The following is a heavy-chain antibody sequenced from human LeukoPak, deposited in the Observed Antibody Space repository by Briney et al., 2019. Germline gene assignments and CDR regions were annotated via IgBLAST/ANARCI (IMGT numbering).Heavy chain of an antibody. J-gene: IGHJ3*02. CDR1: GGSISSYY. V-gene: IGHV4-59*08. Sequence: KPSETLSLTCTVSGGSISSYYWSWIRQPPGKGLEWIGSIYHSGSTYYNPSLKSRVTISVDTSKNQFSLKLSSVTAADTAVYYCASRRLGATPGHDAFDIWGQGTMVTVSS. D-gene: IGHD1-26*01. CDR2: IYHSGST. CDR3: ASRRLGATPGHDAFDI.